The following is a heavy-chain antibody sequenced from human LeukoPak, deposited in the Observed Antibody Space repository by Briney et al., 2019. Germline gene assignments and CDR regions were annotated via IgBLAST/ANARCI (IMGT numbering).Heavy chain of an antibody. CDR3: ARERGSGYSYGYFAY. V-gene: IGHV3-21*01. CDR1: GFTLSSYS. Sequence: PGGSLRLSCAASGFTLSSYSMNWVRQAPGKGLEWVSSISSSSSYIYYADSVKGRFTISRDNAKNSLYLQMNSLRAEDTAVYYCARERGSGYSYGYFAYWGQGTLVTVSS. D-gene: IGHD5-18*01. J-gene: IGHJ4*02. CDR2: ISSSSSYI.